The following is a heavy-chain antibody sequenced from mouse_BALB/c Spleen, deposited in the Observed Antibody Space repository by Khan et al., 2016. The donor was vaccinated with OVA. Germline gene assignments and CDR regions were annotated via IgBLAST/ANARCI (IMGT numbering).Heavy chain of an antibody. Sequence: QVQLQQSGAELAKPGASVKMSCKASGYTFTTYWMHWVKQRPGQGLEWIGYINPTSGYTDYNEKFKDRATLSADRSSSTAYMQLSSLTSEDSAVYYCTSDRIDYWGQGTTLTVSS. CDR1: GYTFTTYW. V-gene: IGHV1-7*01. CDR3: TSDRIDY. CDR2: INPTSGYT. J-gene: IGHJ2*01.